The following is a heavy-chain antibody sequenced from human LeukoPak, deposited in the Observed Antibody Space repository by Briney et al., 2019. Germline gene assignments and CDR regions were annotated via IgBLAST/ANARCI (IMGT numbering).Heavy chain of an antibody. CDR2: IDPNGST. CDR3: ARRASSTAWSFDY. CDR1: GGSINDYY. Sequence: SETLSLTCTVSGGSINDYYWTWIRQPAGKGLEWIGQIDPNGSTKYKPSLESRVTVSVDTSKNQFSLQLTSMTVADTGVYYCARRASSTAWSFDYWGQGTLVTVSS. D-gene: IGHD2-2*01. V-gene: IGHV4-4*07. J-gene: IGHJ4*02.